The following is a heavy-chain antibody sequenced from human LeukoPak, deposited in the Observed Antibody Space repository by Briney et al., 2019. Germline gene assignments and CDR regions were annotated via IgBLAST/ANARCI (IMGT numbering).Heavy chain of an antibody. CDR1: GGSFSGYY. J-gene: IGHJ4*02. V-gene: IGHV4-34*01. CDR2: INHSGST. Sequence: SETLSLTCAVYGGSFSGYYWSWIRQPPGKGLEWIGEINHSGSTNYNPSLKSRVTISVDTSKNQFSLKLSSVTAADTVVYYCARAGVAGPIDYWGQGTLVTVSS. CDR3: ARAGVAGPIDY. D-gene: IGHD6-19*01.